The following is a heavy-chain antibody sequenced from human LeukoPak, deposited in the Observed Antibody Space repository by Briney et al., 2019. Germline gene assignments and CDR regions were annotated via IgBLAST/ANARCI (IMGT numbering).Heavy chain of an antibody. V-gene: IGHV1-69*13. J-gene: IGHJ3*02. CDR3: ARGGAYGSGSYDVFGI. CDR1: GGTFSSYA. CDR2: IIPIFGTA. Sequence: ASVKVSCKASGGTFSSYAISWVRQAPGQGLEWMGGIIPIFGTANYAQKFQGRVTITADESTSTAYMELSSLRSEDTAVYYCARGGAYGSGSYDVFGIWGQGTMVTVSS. D-gene: IGHD3-10*01.